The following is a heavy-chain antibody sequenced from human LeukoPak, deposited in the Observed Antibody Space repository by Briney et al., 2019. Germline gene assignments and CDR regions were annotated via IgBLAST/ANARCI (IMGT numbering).Heavy chain of an antibody. D-gene: IGHD6-13*01. V-gene: IGHV4-61*02. J-gene: IGHJ6*03. Sequence: SETLSLTCTVSGGSISSGSYYWSWIRQPAGKGLEWIGRIYTSGSTNYNPSLKSRVTISVDKSKNQFSLKLSSVTAADTAVYYCARGPRGSSRSNTAYYYYYMDVWGKGTTVTVSS. CDR1: GGSISSGSYY. CDR2: IYTSGST. CDR3: ARGPRGSSRSNTAYYYYYMDV.